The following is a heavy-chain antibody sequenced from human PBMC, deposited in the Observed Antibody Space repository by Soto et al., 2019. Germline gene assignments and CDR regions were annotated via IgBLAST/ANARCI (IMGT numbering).Heavy chain of an antibody. D-gene: IGHD3-22*01. V-gene: IGHV1-69*01. J-gene: IGHJ4*02. Sequence: QVQLVQSGAEVKKPGSSVKVSCKASGGTFSSYAISWVRQAPGQGLEWMVGIIPIFGTANYAQKFQGRVTITADESTRTAYMELSSRISEDTAVYYCARDLYYDSSGLRDYWGQGTLVTVSS. CDR1: GGTFSSYA. CDR3: ARDLYYDSSGLRDY. CDR2: IIPIFGTA.